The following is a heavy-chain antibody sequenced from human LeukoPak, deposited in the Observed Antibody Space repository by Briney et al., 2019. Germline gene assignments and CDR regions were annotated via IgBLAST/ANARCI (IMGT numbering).Heavy chain of an antibody. Sequence: SETLSLTCTVSGGSISSGGYYWSWIRQHPGKGLEWIGYIYYSGSTYYNPPLKSRVTISVDTSKNQFSLKLSSVTAADTAVYYCARWRSIAARPPKYYFDYWGQGTLVTVSS. CDR2: IYYSGST. V-gene: IGHV4-31*03. CDR1: GGSISSGGYY. J-gene: IGHJ4*02. CDR3: ARWRSIAARPPKYYFDY. D-gene: IGHD6-6*01.